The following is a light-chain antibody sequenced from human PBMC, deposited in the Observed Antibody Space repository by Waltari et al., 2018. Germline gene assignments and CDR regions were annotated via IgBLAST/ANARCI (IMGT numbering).Light chain of an antibody. Sequence: SYVLTQPPSVSVAPGKTAKITCGGNNIGDKRVPWYQQKPGQAPVLVIYYDDDRPSGIPERFSGSNSGSTAALTISRVEAGDEADYYCQVWDTSSDHWVFGGGTELTVL. CDR1: NIGDKR. CDR2: YDD. V-gene: IGLV3-21*04. CDR3: QVWDTSSDHWV. J-gene: IGLJ3*02.